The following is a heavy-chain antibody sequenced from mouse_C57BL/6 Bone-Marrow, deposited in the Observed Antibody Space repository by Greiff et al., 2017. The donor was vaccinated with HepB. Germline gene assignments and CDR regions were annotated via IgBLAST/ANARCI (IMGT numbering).Heavy chain of an antibody. J-gene: IGHJ3*01. Sequence: VQLQQSGAELVRPGASVKLSCTASGFNIKDDYMHWVKQRPEQGLEWIGWIDPENGDTEYASKFQGKATITADTSSNTAYLQLSSLTSEDTAVYYCTPHYYGSSPWVAYWGQGTLVTVSA. V-gene: IGHV14-4*01. CDR2: IDPENGDT. D-gene: IGHD1-1*01. CDR3: TPHYYGSSPWVAY. CDR1: GFNIKDDY.